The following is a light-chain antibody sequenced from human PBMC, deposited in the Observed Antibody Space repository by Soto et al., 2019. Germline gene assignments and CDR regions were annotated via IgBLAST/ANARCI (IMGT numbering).Light chain of an antibody. CDR2: EVS. CDR1: SSDVGGYNY. V-gene: IGLV2-14*01. CDR3: SSYTSSRAYV. Sequence: QSALTQPASVSASPGQSITLSCTGTSSDVGGYNYVSWYQQQSGKAPKLMIHEVSNRPSGVSNRFSGSKSGNTASLTISGLQAEDEADYYCSSYTSSRAYVFGIGTKVTVL. J-gene: IGLJ1*01.